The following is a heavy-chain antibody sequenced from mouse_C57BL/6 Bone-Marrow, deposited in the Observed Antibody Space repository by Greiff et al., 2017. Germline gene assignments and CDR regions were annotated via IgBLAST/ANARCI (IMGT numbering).Heavy chain of an antibody. J-gene: IGHJ3*01. Sequence: QVQLQQPGAELVKPGASVKLSCKASGYTFTSYWMHWVKQRPGQGLEWIGMIHPNSGSTNYNEKFKSKATLTVDKSSSTAYMQLSSLTSEVSAVYYCARGGSYVPFAYWGQGTLVTVSA. CDR2: IHPNSGST. CDR1: GYTFTSYW. V-gene: IGHV1-64*01. D-gene: IGHD1-1*02. CDR3: ARGGSYVPFAY.